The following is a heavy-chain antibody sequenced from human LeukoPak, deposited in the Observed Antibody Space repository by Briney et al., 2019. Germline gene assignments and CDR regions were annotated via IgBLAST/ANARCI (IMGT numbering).Heavy chain of an antibody. CDR1: GFTFSDYN. D-gene: IGHD3-9*01. J-gene: IGHJ6*02. CDR3: ARSIGLTGGGVDV. Sequence: GSLRLSCAASGFTFSDYNMNWVRQAPGKGLEWGSYITNGGSTIHHADSVKGRFTISRDNAKKTLYLQMNSLRAEDTAVYYCARSIGLTGGGVDVWGQGTTVTVSS. CDR2: ITNGGSTI. V-gene: IGHV3-11*01.